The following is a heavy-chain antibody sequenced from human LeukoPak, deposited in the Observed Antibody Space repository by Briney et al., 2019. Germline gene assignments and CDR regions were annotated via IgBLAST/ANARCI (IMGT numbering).Heavy chain of an antibody. V-gene: IGHV3-23*01. CDR2: ISIGGDTT. D-gene: IGHD4/OR15-4a*01. J-gene: IGHJ4*02. CDR3: AKEIRPNYC. CDR1: GFTFSSHG. Sequence: GGSLRLSCAASGFTFSSHGMCWVRQAPGRGLEWVSSISIGGDTTYSDSVTGRFTISRDNSKNTLYLQLDSLRAEYTAIYYCAKEIRPNYCWGQGTQVTVSS.